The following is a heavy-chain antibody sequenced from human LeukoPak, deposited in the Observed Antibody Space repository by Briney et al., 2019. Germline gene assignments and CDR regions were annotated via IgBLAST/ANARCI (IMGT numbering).Heavy chain of an antibody. D-gene: IGHD3-16*01. CDR3: ARDSGDYVWGSYGPGGFDY. Sequence: PGGSLRLSCADSGFTFSSYSMNWVRQAPGKGLEWVSSISSSSSYIYYADSVKGRFTISRDNAKNSLYLQMNSLRAEDTAVYYCARDSGDYVWGSYGPGGFDYWGQGTLVIVSS. V-gene: IGHV3-21*01. J-gene: IGHJ4*02. CDR1: GFTFSSYS. CDR2: ISSSSSYI.